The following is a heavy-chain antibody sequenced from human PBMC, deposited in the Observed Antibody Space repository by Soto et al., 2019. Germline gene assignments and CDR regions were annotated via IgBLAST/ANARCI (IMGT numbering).Heavy chain of an antibody. CDR1: GYTLTELS. Sequence: ASVKLSCKVSGYTLTELSMHWVRQAPGKGLEWMGGFDPEDGETIYAQKFQGRVTMTEDTSADTAYMELSSLRSEDTAVYYCATEVRSSGWYNIDYWGQGTLVTVSS. J-gene: IGHJ4*02. CDR3: ATEVRSSGWYNIDY. V-gene: IGHV1-24*01. D-gene: IGHD6-19*01. CDR2: FDPEDGET.